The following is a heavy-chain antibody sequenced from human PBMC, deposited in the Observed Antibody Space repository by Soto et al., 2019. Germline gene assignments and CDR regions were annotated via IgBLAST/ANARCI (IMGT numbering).Heavy chain of an antibody. CDR1: GFTFSSYA. CDR3: ASEAESFDY. Sequence: QVQLVKSGGGVVQPGRSLRLSCAASGFTFSSYAMHWVRQAPGKVLEWVAVISDDGGNKDYADSVNGRFTISRDNSKNTLYLQMSSLRAEDTAVYYCASEAESFDYWVQGSLVTGSS. V-gene: IGHV3-30-3*01. D-gene: IGHD6-13*01. CDR2: ISDDGGNK. J-gene: IGHJ4*02.